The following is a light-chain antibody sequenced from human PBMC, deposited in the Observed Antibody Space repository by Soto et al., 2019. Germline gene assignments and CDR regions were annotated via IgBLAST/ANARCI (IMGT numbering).Light chain of an antibody. V-gene: IGKV3-20*01. Sequence: EIVLTQSPGTLSLSPGERATLSCRASQSVRNSYLAWYQQKPGQAPRLLIYGASGSATGIPDRFSGSWSGTDCTLTISRLEPEDFAVYYCQQYGSSPYTFGQGTKLEI. CDR1: QSVRNSY. CDR3: QQYGSSPYT. CDR2: GAS. J-gene: IGKJ2*01.